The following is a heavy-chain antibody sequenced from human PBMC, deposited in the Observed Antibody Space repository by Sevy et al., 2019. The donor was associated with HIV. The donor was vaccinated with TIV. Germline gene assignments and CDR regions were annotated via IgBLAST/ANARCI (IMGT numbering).Heavy chain of an antibody. J-gene: IGHJ4*02. CDR3: AREGLVGATLNRMFDY. CDR2: IYTSGST. CDR1: GGSISSGSYY. V-gene: IGHV4-61*02. D-gene: IGHD1-26*01. Sequence: SETLSPTCTVSGGSISSGSYYWSWIRQPAGKGLEWIGRIYTSGSTNYNPSLKSRVTISVDTSKNQFSLKLSSVTAADTAVYYCAREGLVGATLNRMFDYWGQGTLVTVSS.